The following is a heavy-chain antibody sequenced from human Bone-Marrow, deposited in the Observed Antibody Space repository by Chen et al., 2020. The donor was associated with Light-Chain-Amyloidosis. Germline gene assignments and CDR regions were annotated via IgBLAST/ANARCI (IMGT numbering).Heavy chain of an antibody. V-gene: IGHV3-7*01. CDR2: IEQDGSEK. Sequence: EAQLVESGGGLVQPGGSLRLSCAASGFTFSNHWMSWVRQAPGKVLEWVANIEQDGSEKDFVDSVRGRFIISRDNTKTSLYLQMTSLRAEDTAVYYCARWEYNSGWYWLDSWGQGTLVTVSS. D-gene: IGHD6-19*01. J-gene: IGHJ5*01. CDR1: GFTFSNHW. CDR3: ARWEYNSGWYWLDS.